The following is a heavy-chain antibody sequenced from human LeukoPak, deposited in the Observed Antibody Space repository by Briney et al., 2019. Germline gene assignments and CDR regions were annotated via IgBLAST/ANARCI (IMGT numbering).Heavy chain of an antibody. J-gene: IGHJ4*01. CDR3: ARDAQRGFDYSNSLEY. Sequence: SGGSLRLSCAASGFIFSHYGMHWVRQAPDKGLEWVAVIWSDGSNRFYAGSVKGRFTISRDNSQNTVFLQMNSLRAEDTAMYYCARDAQRGFDYSNSLEYWGHGTLVTVSS. V-gene: IGHV3-33*01. CDR1: GFIFSHYG. CDR2: IWSDGSNR. D-gene: IGHD4-11*01.